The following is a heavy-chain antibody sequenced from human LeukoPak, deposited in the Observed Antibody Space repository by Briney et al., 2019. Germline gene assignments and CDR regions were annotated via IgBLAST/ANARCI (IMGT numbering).Heavy chain of an antibody. CDR2: FDPEDGET. D-gene: IGHD3-22*01. J-gene: IGHJ3*02. V-gene: IGHV1-24*01. CDR3: ATGRIVVVTHGAFDI. Sequence: GASVKVSCKVSGYTLTELSMHWVRQAPGKGLEWMGGFDPEDGETIYAQKFQGRVTMTEDTSTDTAYMELSSLRSEDTAMYYCATGRIVVVTHGAFDIWGQGTMVTVSS. CDR1: GYTLTELS.